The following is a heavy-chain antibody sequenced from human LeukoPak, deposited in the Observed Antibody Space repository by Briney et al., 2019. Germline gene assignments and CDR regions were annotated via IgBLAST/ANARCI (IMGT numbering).Heavy chain of an antibody. J-gene: IGHJ3*02. D-gene: IGHD3-22*01. V-gene: IGHV3-74*01. CDR1: GFTFSSYW. Sequence: GGSLRLSCAASGFTFSSYWMDWVRQAPGKGLVWVSGINSDGTMTRYAESVKGRFTISRDNAKSTLYLQMNSLRAEDTAVYYCARVGSTDSPHPFDIWGQGTTVTVSS. CDR2: INSDGTMT. CDR3: ARVGSTDSPHPFDI.